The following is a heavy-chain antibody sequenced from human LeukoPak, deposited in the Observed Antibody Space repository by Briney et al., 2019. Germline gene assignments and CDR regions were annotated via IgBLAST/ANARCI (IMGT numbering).Heavy chain of an antibody. CDR3: ARRTSHSYFDY. D-gene: IGHD2-2*01. CDR2: ISGSGSTI. J-gene: IGHJ4*02. CDR1: GFSLSDYY. V-gene: IGHV3-11*01. Sequence: GGSLRLSCAASGFSLSDYYMSWIRQAPGKGLEWVSYISGSGSTIYSADSLKGRFTISRDNAKNSLYLQLNSLRADDTAVYYCARRTSHSYFDYWGQGILVTVST.